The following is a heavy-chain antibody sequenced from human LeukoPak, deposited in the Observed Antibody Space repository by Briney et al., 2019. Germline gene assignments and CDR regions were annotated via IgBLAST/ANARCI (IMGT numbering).Heavy chain of an antibody. V-gene: IGHV2-5*01. CDR2: TYWNDDK. J-gene: IGHJ4*02. CDR1: GFSLSTRGVA. D-gene: IGHD1-26*01. CDR3: AHRSQVLVGATALYYFDY. Sequence: SGPTLVKPTQTLTLTCTFSGFSLSTRGVAVGWIRQPPGKALEWLALTYWNDDKRYSPSLKSRLTITKDTSKNQVVLTMTNMDPVDTATYYCAHRSQVLVGATALYYFDYWGQGTLVTVSS.